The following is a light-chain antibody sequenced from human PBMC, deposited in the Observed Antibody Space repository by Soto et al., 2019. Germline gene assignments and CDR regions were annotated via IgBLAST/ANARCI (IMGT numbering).Light chain of an antibody. J-gene: IGKJ1*01. CDR3: QQYHTFWT. Sequence: DIQMTQSPSTLSASVGDSVTIACRANQTITRWLAWYQQKPGKAPTLLIFDASTLESGVPSRFSGSGYGTEFTLTISSLQPEDFATYYCQQYHTFWTFGQGTTVEVK. CDR1: QTITRW. V-gene: IGKV1-5*01. CDR2: DAS.